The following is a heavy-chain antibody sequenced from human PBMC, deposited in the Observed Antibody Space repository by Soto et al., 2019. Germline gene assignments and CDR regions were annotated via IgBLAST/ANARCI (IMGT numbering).Heavy chain of an antibody. CDR3: AKDEGSGWYYFDY. Sequence: EVQLLESGGGLVQPGGSLRLSCAASGFTFSSYAMNWVRQAPGKGLEGVSSISGTSGRTYYADSVEGRFTISRDNSKNTLYLQIDSLRAEDTAVYYCAKDEGSGWYYFDYWGQGTLVSVSS. J-gene: IGHJ4*02. CDR2: ISGTSGRT. V-gene: IGHV3-23*01. D-gene: IGHD6-19*01. CDR1: GFTFSSYA.